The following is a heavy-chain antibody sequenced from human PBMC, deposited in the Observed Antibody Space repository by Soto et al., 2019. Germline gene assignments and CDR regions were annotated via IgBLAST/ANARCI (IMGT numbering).Heavy chain of an antibody. Sequence: GGSLRLSCAASGFTFTRYSMNWVRQAPGKGLEWVSSISSTTNYIYYADSMKGRFTVSRDNARNSVYLEMNSLSAEDTALYYCARESEDLTSNFDYWGQGTLVTVSS. V-gene: IGHV3-21*01. CDR1: GFTFTRYS. CDR3: ARESEDLTSNFDY. J-gene: IGHJ4*02. CDR2: ISSTTNYI.